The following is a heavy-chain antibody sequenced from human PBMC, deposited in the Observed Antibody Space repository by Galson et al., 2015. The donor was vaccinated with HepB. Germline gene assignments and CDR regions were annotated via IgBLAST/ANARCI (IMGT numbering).Heavy chain of an antibody. CDR1: GHNFPTYS. CDR3: ARGALVVVVDATQNNWFVP. J-gene: IGHJ5*02. Sequence: SVKVSCKVSGHNFPTYSITWVRQAPGQGLEWMGWISAYDQNTNYTQQLQGRVTMTTDTSTSTAYMELRSLRSDDTAVYYCARGALVVVVDATQNNWFVPWGQGTLITVSS. V-gene: IGHV1-18*01. CDR2: ISAYDQNT. D-gene: IGHD2-15*01.